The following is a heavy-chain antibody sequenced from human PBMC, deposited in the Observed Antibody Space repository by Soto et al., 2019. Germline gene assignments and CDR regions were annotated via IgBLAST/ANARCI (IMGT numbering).Heavy chain of an antibody. Sequence: QLQLQESGPGLVKPSETLSLTCTVSGGSISSSSYYWGWIRQPPGKGLEWIGSIYYSGSTYYNPSLKSRVPISVDTSKNQFSLKLSSVTAADTAVYYCARLGADYDILTGYYRKGGIDYWGQGTLVTVSS. CDR1: GGSISSSSYY. CDR2: IYYSGST. V-gene: IGHV4-39*01. CDR3: ARLGADYDILTGYYRKGGIDY. J-gene: IGHJ4*02. D-gene: IGHD3-9*01.